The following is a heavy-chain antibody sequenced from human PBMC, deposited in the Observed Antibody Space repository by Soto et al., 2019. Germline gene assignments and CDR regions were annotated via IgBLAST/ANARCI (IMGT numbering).Heavy chain of an antibody. D-gene: IGHD3-22*01. V-gene: IGHV3-21*01. CDR2: ISSSSSYI. Sequence: GGSLRLSCAASGFTFSSYSMNWVRQAPGKGLEWVSSISSSSSYIYYADSVKGRFTISRDNAKNSLYLQMNSLRAEDTAVYYCASRGVYYDSSGSGLFDYWGQGTLVTVSS. CDR1: GFTFSSYS. CDR3: ASRGVYYDSSGSGLFDY. J-gene: IGHJ4*02.